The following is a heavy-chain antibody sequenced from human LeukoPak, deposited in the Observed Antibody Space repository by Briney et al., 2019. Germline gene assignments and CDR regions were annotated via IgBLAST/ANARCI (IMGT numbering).Heavy chain of an antibody. V-gene: IGHV4-4*07. CDR1: GGSISSYY. CDR2: IYTSGST. D-gene: IGHD3-3*01. CDR3: ARESPYDFWSGLDY. J-gene: IGHJ4*02. Sequence: SETLSLTCTVSGGSISSYYWSWIRQPAGKGLEWIGRIYTSGSTSYNPSLKSRVTMSVDTSKNQFSLKLSSVTAADTAVYYCARESPYDFWSGLDYWGQGTLVTVSS.